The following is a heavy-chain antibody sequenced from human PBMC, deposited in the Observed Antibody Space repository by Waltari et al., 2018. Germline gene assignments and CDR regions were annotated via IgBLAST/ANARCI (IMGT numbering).Heavy chain of an antibody. V-gene: IGHV3-49*03. J-gene: IGHJ4*02. CDR1: GFTFGDYA. CDR2: MRTKASGEKT. CDR3: SRAGSRQLWRLPDY. D-gene: IGHD5-18*01. Sequence: EVQLVESGGGLVQPGRSLRLSCTASGFTFGDYAMSWFRQAPGKGLEWVGLMRTKASGEKTEYAASVKGRFTVSRDDSKNIAYLQMNSLKTEDTAVYYCSRAGSRQLWRLPDYWGQGALVTVSS.